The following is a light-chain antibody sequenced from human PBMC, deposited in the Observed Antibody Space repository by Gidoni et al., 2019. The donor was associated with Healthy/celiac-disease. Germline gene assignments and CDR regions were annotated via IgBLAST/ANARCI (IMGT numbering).Light chain of an antibody. CDR1: QGISSA. Sequence: AIQFTQSPSSLSASVGDRVTITCRASQGISSALAWYQQKPGKAPKLLIHDASSLESGVPSRFSGSGSGTDFTLTISSLQPEDFATYYCQQFNSYPPFTFGPGTKVDIK. V-gene: IGKV1-13*02. CDR3: QQFNSYPPFT. CDR2: DAS. J-gene: IGKJ3*01.